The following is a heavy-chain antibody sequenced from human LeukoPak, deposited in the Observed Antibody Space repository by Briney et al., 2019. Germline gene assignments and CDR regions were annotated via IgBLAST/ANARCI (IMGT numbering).Heavy chain of an antibody. V-gene: IGHV3-23*01. CDR3: ARSRDGYNYLDY. CDR2: ISGSGGST. J-gene: IGHJ4*02. Sequence: TGGSLRLSCAASGFPFSSYAMSWVRQAPGKGLEWVSAISGSGGSTYYADSVKGRFTISRDNSKNTLYLQMNSLRAEDTAVYYCARSRDGYNYLDYWGQGTLVTVSS. D-gene: IGHD5-24*01. CDR1: GFPFSSYA.